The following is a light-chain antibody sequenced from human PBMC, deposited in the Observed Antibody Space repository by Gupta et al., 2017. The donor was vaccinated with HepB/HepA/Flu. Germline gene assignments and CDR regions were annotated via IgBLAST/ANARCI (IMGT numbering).Light chain of an antibody. J-gene: IGKJ4*01. Sequence: DVVMTQSALFLPSTLGQPAPTFCRSSQSLEHSDGNTVLHWFQQRPGQSPRRLIYRVSNRDSGVPDKLGGSGSGTDFTLKISRVEAEDVGIYYCGHGTDWPLTFGGGTKVEIK. CDR3: GHGTDWPLT. CDR1: QSLEHSDGNTV. CDR2: RVS. V-gene: IGKV2-30*02.